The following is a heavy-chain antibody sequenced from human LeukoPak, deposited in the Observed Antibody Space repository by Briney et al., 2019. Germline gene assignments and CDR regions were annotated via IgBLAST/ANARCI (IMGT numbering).Heavy chain of an antibody. J-gene: IGHJ3*02. CDR2: ISAYNGNT. CDR3: ASRRDGYLLAFDI. CDR1: GYTFTSYG. D-gene: IGHD5-24*01. Sequence: ASVKVSCKASGYTFTSYGISWVRQAPGQGLEWMGWISAYNGNTNCAQKLQGRVTMTTDTSTSTAYMELSSLRSEDTAVYYCASRRDGYLLAFDIWGQGTMVTVSS. V-gene: IGHV1-18*01.